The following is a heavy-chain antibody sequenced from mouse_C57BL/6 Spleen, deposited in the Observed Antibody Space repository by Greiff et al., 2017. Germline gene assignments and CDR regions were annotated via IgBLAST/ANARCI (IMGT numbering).Heavy chain of an antibody. Sequence: EVKLQESGPELVKPGASVKISCKASGYSFTDYNMNWVKQSNGKSLEWIGVINPNYGTTSYNQKFKGKATLTVDQSSSTAYMQLNSLTSEDSAVYYCANYYGSRGPCAYWGQGTLVTVSA. CDR1: GYSFTDYN. J-gene: IGHJ3*01. CDR2: INPNYGTT. V-gene: IGHV1-39*01. D-gene: IGHD1-1*01. CDR3: ANYYGSRGPCAY.